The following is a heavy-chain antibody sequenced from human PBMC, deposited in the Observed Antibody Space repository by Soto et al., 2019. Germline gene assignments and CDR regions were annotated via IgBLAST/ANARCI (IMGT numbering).Heavy chain of an antibody. D-gene: IGHD3-22*01. J-gene: IGHJ4*02. V-gene: IGHV3-30-3*01. CDR1: GFTFSSYA. Sequence: GGSLRLSCAASGFTFSSYAMSWVRQAPGKGLEWVSVISYDGSNKYYADSVKGRFTISRDNSKNILYLQMNSLRAEDTAVYYCARDEVRDSSGYYYGGVDYWGQGTLVTVSS. CDR3: ARDEVRDSSGYYYGGVDY. CDR2: ISYDGSNK.